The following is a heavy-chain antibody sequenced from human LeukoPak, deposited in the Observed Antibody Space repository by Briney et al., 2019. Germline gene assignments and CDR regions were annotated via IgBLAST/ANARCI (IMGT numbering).Heavy chain of an antibody. V-gene: IGHV3-30*02. J-gene: IGHJ6*02. CDR2: TRYDGGIEGSNK. D-gene: IGHD7-27*01. Sequence: PGGSLRLSCAASGFSFRTYGMHWVRQAPGKGLEWVAFTRYDGGIEGSNKYYADSVKGRFTISRDNSKNTLYLQMNSLRAEDTAVYYCAKELGMIYYYYYGMDVWGQGTTVTVSS. CDR3: AKELGMIYYYYYGMDV. CDR1: GFSFRTYG.